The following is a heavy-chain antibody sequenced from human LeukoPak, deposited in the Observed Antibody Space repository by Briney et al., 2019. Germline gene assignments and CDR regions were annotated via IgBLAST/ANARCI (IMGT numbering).Heavy chain of an antibody. D-gene: IGHD2-21*02. CDR3: ARPEPTIVVVTSGAFDI. CDR1: RFTFSNSW. J-gene: IGHJ3*02. V-gene: IGHV3-7*01. CDR2: IKQDGSQK. Sequence: GGSLRLSCVVSRFTFSNSWVTWVRQAPGKGLEWVANIKQDGSQKYYVDSVKGRFTISRDNSKSTLYLQMNSLRAEDTAVYYCARPEPTIVVVTSGAFDIWGQGTMVTVSS.